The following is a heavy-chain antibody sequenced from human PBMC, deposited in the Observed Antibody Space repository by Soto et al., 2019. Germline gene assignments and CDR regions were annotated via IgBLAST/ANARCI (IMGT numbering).Heavy chain of an antibody. V-gene: IGHV4-30-4*01. Sequence: SETLSLTCSVSGDSTSSVDYFWAWIRQPPGQALEYIGYIYKSATTYYNPSFESRVAISLDTSKSQFSLNVTSVTAADTAVYFCARGRYCLTGRCFPNWFDSWGQGTLVTVSS. D-gene: IGHD2-15*01. CDR2: IYKSATT. CDR3: ARGRYCLTGRCFPNWFDS. CDR1: GDSTSSVDYF. J-gene: IGHJ5*01.